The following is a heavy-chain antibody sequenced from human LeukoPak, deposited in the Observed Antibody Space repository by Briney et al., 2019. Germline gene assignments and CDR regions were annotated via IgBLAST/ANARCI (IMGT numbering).Heavy chain of an antibody. D-gene: IGHD3-22*01. J-gene: IGHJ4*02. CDR3: EGFPPGEYDSSGNYYEFIY. CDR1: GGSIISYY. V-gene: IGHV4-59*01. CDR2: IYDSTRI. Sequence: SETLSLTCTVSGGSIISYYWTWVRQPPGKGLEWIGYIYDSTRIHYNPSLESRMTLSLDTSKNHFSLRLSSVTAADTAVYYCEGFPPGEYDSSGNYYEFIYWGQGTLVTVSS.